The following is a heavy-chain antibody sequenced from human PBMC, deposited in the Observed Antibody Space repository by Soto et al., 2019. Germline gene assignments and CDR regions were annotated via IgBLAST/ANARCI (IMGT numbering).Heavy chain of an antibody. CDR2: IWYDGSNK. Sequence: PGGSLRLSCAASGFTFSSYGMHWVRQAPGKGLEWVAVIWYDGSNKYYADSVKGRFTISRDNSKNTLYLQMNSLRAEDTAVYYCARVWYDSSGYYSAAEYYFDYWGQGTLVTVSS. D-gene: IGHD3-22*01. J-gene: IGHJ4*02. V-gene: IGHV3-33*01. CDR1: GFTFSSYG. CDR3: ARVWYDSSGYYSAAEYYFDY.